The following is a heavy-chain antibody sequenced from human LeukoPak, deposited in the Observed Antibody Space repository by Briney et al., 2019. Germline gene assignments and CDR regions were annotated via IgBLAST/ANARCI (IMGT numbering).Heavy chain of an antibody. D-gene: IGHD2-2*02. J-gene: IGHJ6*02. CDR2: IYSGGST. Sequence: PGGSLRLSCAASGFTFSGYAMSWLRQAPGKGLEWVSVIYSGGSTYYADSVKGRFTISRDNSKNTLYLQMNSLRAEDTAVYYCARDGTVVVPAAIRDYYYYGMDVWGQGTTVTVSS. CDR3: ARDGTVVVPAAIRDYYYYGMDV. V-gene: IGHV3-66*01. CDR1: GFTFSGYA.